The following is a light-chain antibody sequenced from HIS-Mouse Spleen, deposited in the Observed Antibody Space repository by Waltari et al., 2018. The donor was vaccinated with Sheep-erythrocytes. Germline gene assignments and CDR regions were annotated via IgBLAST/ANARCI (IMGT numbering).Light chain of an antibody. CDR3: CSYAGSYNHV. J-gene: IGLJ1*01. V-gene: IGLV3-21*03. CDR1: NIGSKS. Sequence: SYVLTQPPSVSVAPGKTARITCGGNNIGSKSGHWYQQKPGQAPVLVVYDDSDRPSGIPERFSGSNSGNTATLTISGLQAEDEADYYCCSYAGSYNHVFATGTKVTVL. CDR2: DDS.